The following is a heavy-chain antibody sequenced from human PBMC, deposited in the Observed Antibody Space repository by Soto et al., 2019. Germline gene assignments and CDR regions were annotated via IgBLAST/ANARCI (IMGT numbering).Heavy chain of an antibody. Sequence: SVKVSCKASGGTFSSYAISWVRQAPGQGLEWMGGIIPIFGTANYAQKFQGRVTITADESTSTAYMELSSLRSEDTAVYYCARDEGCISTSCYDSYYYGMDVWGQGTTVTVSS. V-gene: IGHV1-69*13. CDR3: ARDEGCISTSCYDSYYYGMDV. J-gene: IGHJ6*02. D-gene: IGHD2-2*01. CDR2: IIPIFGTA. CDR1: GGTFSSYA.